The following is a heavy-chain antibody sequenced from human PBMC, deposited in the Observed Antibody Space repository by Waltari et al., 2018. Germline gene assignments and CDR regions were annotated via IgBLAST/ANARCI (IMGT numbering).Heavy chain of an antibody. CDR2: IYGNSAST. D-gene: IGHD1-1*01. CDR3: ARGDNNFDY. CDR1: GGPISDSYY. V-gene: IGHV4-39*07. J-gene: IGHJ4*02. Sequence: QVQLQESGPGLVKPSETLSLTCAVSGGPISDSYYWNWIRQPPGKGLEWIGNIYGNSASTYYNPSLKSRVTISKDTSKNQFFLKLSSVTAADTAVYYCARGDNNFDYWGQGVLVTVSS.